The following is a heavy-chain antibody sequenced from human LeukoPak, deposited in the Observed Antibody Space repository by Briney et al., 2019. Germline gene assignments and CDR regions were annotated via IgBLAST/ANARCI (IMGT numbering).Heavy chain of an antibody. V-gene: IGHV3-48*03. CDR2: ISSRGSNI. D-gene: IGHD2-15*01. Sequence: PGGSLRLSCAASGFIFSSYEMNWVRQAPGKGLEWVSFISSRGSNIYYADSVKGRFTISRDNAKNSLYLQMNSLRAEDTAVYYCAGNKGVVGDTTGTDYWGQGTLVTVSS. CDR1: GFIFSSYE. J-gene: IGHJ4*02. CDR3: AGNKGVVGDTTGTDY.